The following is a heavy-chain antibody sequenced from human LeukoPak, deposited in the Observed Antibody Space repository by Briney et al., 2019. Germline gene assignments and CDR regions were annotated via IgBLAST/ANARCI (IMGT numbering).Heavy chain of an antibody. J-gene: IGHJ4*02. V-gene: IGHV3-11*01. D-gene: IGHD6-13*01. CDR3: ARRPAAGSCFDY. Sequence: GGSLRLSCAVSGLTFSDYYMSWIRQAPGKGLEWVSYISSGSSTISHEDSVKGRFTICRDNAENSLYLQMNSLRAEDTAMYYCARRPAAGSCFDYWGQGTLVTVSS. CDR1: GLTFSDYY. CDR2: ISSGSSTI.